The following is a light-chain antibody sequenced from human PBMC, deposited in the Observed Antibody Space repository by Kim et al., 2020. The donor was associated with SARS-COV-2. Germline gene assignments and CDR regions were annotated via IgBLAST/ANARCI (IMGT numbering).Light chain of an antibody. V-gene: IGLV2-14*03. CDR1: KSDIGSYNY. CDR3: SSFTTSNTRL. Sequence: QSVLTQPASVSGSPGLSITISCSGSKSDIGSYNYVSWYQQHPGKAPKLMIYDVTNRPSGVSSRFSGSKSGNTASLTISGLLAEDEADYYCSSFTTSNTRLFGGGTQLTVL. CDR2: DVT. J-gene: IGLJ3*02.